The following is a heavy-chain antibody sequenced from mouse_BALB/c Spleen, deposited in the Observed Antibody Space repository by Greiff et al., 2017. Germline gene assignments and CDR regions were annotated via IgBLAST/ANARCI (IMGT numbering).Heavy chain of an antibody. V-gene: IGHV1-66*01. J-gene: IGHJ4*01. CDR3: ASRAYYRYAGYAMDY. Sequence: VQLHQSGAELVKPGASVKLSCKTSGFTFSSSYISWLKQKPGQSLEWIAWIYAGTGGTSYNQKFTGKAQLTVDTSSSTAYMQFSSLTTEDSAIYYCASRAYYRYAGYAMDYWGQGTSVTVSS. CDR2: IYAGTGGT. CDR1: GFTFSSSY. D-gene: IGHD2-14*01.